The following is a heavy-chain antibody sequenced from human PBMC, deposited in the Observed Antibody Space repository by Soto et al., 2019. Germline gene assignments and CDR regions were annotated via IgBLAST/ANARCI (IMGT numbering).Heavy chain of an antibody. V-gene: IGHV3-30*18. CDR2: ISYDGSNK. J-gene: IGHJ4*02. CDR3: AKDTLENYYDSSGYLDY. D-gene: IGHD3-22*01. CDR1: GFTFSSYG. Sequence: GGSLRLSCAAFGFTFSSYGMHWVRQAPGKGLEWVAVISYDGSNKYYADSVKGRFTISRDNSKNTLYLQMNSLRAEDTAVYYCAKDTLENYYDSSGYLDYWGQGTLVTVSS.